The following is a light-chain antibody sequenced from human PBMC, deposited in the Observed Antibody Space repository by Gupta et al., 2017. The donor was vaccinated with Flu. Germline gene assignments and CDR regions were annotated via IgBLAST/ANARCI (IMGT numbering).Light chain of an antibody. CDR3: QQANSFPWT. Sequence: DIQLTPSGQSVSASVGDRVTITCRVSQGISSWLAWYQQKPGKAPKLLIYTASSLQSGVPSRFSGSGSGTDFTLTISSLQPEEFATYYCQQANSFPWTFGQGTKVEIK. J-gene: IGKJ1*01. CDR2: TAS. V-gene: IGKV1-12*01. CDR1: QGISSW.